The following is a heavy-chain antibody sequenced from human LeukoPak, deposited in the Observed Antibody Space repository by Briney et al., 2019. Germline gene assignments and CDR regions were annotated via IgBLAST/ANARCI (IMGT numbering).Heavy chain of an antibody. J-gene: IGHJ6*03. Sequence: ASVTVSCKASGYTFTSYDINWVRQAAGQGLEWMGWMNPNSGNTGYAQKLQGRVTITRNTSISTAYMELSSLRSEDTAVYYCARGQVGSGWYSPWYYYYMDVWGKGTTVTVSS. CDR2: MNPNSGNT. CDR3: ARGQVGSGWYSPWYYYYMDV. D-gene: IGHD6-19*01. CDR1: GYTFTSYD. V-gene: IGHV1-8*03.